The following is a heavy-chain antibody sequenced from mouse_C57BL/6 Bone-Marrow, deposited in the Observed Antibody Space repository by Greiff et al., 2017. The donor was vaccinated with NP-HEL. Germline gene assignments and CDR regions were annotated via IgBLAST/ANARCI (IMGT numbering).Heavy chain of an antibody. CDR1: GYTFTSYW. V-gene: IGHV1-69*01. J-gene: IGHJ3*01. D-gene: IGHD2-1*01. CDR3: ARRDPYGNYVGWFAY. CDR2: IDPSDSYT. Sequence: QVQLQQSGAELVMPGASVKLSCKASGYTFTSYWMHWVKQRPGQGLEWIGEIDPSDSYTNYNQKFKGKATLTVNKSSSTAYMELRSLTSEDSAVYYCARRDPYGNYVGWFAYWGQGTLVTVSA.